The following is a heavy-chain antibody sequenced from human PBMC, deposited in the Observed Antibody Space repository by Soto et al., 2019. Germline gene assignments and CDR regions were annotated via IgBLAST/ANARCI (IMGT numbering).Heavy chain of an antibody. J-gene: IGHJ4*02. Sequence: PSETLSLTCAFSCGSISSTNWWTWVRQSPGRGLEWIGEIYHSGTTNYSPSLKSRVNIAVDMSTNHLSLTLISVTAADTAVYYCAFPATADFDYWGKGILVTVSS. D-gene: IGHD6-13*01. V-gene: IGHV4-4*02. CDR1: CGSISSTNW. CDR3: AFPATADFDY. CDR2: IYHSGTT.